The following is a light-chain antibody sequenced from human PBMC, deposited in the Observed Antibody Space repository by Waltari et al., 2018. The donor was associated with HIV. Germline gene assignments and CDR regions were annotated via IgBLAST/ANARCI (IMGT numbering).Light chain of an antibody. CDR3: QSYDSSLSAYV. V-gene: IGLV1-40*01. J-gene: IGLJ1*01. CDR1: RSNIGAGYD. CDR2: GNS. Sequence: QSVLTQPPSVSGAPGQRVTISCTGSRSNIGAGYDVPWYHQLPGTAPKLLIYGNSNRPSGVPDRFSGSKSGTSASLAITGLQAEDEADYYCQSYDSSLSAYVFGTGTKVTVL.